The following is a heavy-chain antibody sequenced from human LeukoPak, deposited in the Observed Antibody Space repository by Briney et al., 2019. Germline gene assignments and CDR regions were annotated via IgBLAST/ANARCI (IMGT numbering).Heavy chain of an antibody. CDR3: ARRAGAYSHPYDY. CDR2: ISGSGGST. D-gene: IGHD4/OR15-4a*01. CDR1: GFTFSSYW. Sequence: GGSLRLSCAASGFTFSSYWMSWVRQAPGKGLEWVSAISGSGGSTYYSDSVKGRFTISRDNSKNTLYLQMNSLRAEDTAVYYCARRAGAYSHPYDYWGQGTLVTVSS. J-gene: IGHJ4*02. V-gene: IGHV3-23*01.